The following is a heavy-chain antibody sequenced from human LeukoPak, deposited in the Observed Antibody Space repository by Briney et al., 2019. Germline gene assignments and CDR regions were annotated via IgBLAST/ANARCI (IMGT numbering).Heavy chain of an antibody. V-gene: IGHV1-3*01. CDR3: ARVIPYLDAFDI. Sequence: ASVKVSCKVSGYTLTELSMHWVRQAPGQRLEWMGWINAGSGNTKYSQKFQGRVTITRDTSASTAYMELSSLRSEDTAVYYCARVIPYLDAFDIWGQGTMVTVSS. J-gene: IGHJ3*02. CDR2: INAGSGNT. CDR1: GYTLTELS.